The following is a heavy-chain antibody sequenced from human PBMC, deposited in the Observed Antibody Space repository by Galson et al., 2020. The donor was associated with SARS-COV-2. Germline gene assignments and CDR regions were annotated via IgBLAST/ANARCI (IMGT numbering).Heavy chain of an antibody. CDR1: GGSISSSSYY. J-gene: IGHJ4*02. V-gene: IGHV4-39*07. Sequence: SETLSLTCTVSGGSISSSSYYWCWIRPPPGKGLEWIGSIYYSGSTYYNPSLKSRVTISVDTSKNQFSLKLSSVTAADTAVYYCARDLYSSSSLDYWGQGTLVTVSS. CDR2: IYYSGST. D-gene: IGHD6-6*01. CDR3: ARDLYSSSSLDY.